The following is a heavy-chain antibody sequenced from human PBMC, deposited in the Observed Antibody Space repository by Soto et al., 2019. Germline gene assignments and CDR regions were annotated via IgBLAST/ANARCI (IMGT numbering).Heavy chain of an antibody. J-gene: IGHJ4*02. CDR2: ISAYNGNT. CDR3: ARDSLAHDTYYYDSSSYYSDY. CDR1: GYTFTSYG. Sequence: ASVKVSCKASGYTFTSYGISWVRQAPGQGLEWMGWISAYNGNTNYAQKLQGRVTMTTDTSTSTAYMELRSLRSDDTAVYYCARDSLAHDTYYYDSSSYYSDYWGQGTLVTVSS. V-gene: IGHV1-18*04. D-gene: IGHD3-22*01.